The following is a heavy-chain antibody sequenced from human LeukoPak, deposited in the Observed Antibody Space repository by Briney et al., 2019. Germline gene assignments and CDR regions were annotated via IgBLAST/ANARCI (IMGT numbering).Heavy chain of an antibody. D-gene: IGHD3-22*01. CDR1: GGSISSGGYS. V-gene: IGHV4-30-2*05. J-gene: IGHJ5*02. CDR2: IYHSGST. Sequence: SETLSLTCAVSGGSISSGGYSWSWIRQPPGKGLEWIGYIYHSGSTYYNPSLKSRVTISVDTSKNQFSLKLSSVTAADTAVYYCARRGYYYDSSGSYNNWFDPWGQGTLVTVSS. CDR3: ARRGYYYDSSGSYNNWFDP.